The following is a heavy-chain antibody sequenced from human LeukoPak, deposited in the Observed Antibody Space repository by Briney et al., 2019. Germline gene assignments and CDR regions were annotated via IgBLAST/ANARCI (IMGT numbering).Heavy chain of an antibody. V-gene: IGHV3-30*02. Sequence: GGSLRLSCAASGFTFSSYGLHWARQAPGKGLEWVTFIRYDGSNKYYADSVKGRFTISRDNSKNTLYLQMNSLRAEDTAVYYCAKDQGGYCGGDCYFDYWGQGTLVTVSS. D-gene: IGHD2-21*02. J-gene: IGHJ4*02. CDR3: AKDQGGYCGGDCYFDY. CDR1: GFTFSSYG. CDR2: IRYDGSNK.